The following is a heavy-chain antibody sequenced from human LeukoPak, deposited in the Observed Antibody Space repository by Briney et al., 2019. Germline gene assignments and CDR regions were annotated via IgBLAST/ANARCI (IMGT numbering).Heavy chain of an antibody. D-gene: IGHD2-2*01. J-gene: IGHJ6*02. Sequence: GGSLRLSCAASGFTFSDYYMSWIRQAPGKGLEWVSYISSSSSTIYYADSVKGRFTISRDNAKNSLYLQMNSLRAEDTAVYYCAREYHVYRPYYGMDVWGQGTTVTVSS. V-gene: IGHV3-11*04. CDR2: ISSSSSTI. CDR3: AREYHVYRPYYGMDV. CDR1: GFTFSDYY.